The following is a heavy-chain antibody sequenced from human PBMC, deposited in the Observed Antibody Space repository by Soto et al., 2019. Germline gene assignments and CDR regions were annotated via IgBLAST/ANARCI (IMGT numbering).Heavy chain of an antibody. D-gene: IGHD5-12*01. V-gene: IGHV4-59*01. J-gene: IGHJ4*02. CDR1: GDTISSYY. Sequence: PSETLSLTCDVSGDTISSYYWSWIRQPPGKGLEWIGNIHYNGNTKYNPSLKSRVTMSVDTSKNQSSLKLISVTAADTAKYFCAREGNLGRWLQPLDFWGQGTLVTVSS. CDR2: IHYNGNT. CDR3: AREGNLGRWLQPLDF.